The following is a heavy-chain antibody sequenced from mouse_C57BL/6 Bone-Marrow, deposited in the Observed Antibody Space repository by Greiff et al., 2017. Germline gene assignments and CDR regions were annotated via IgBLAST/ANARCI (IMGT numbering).Heavy chain of an antibody. CDR3: ARIVDFYWYFDV. J-gene: IGHJ1*03. V-gene: IGHV1-52*01. CDR2: IDPSDSET. CDR1: GYTFTSYW. Sequence: LQQPGAELVRPGSSVKLSCKASGYTFTSYWMHWVKQRPIQGLEWIGNIDPSDSETHYNQKFKDKATLTVDKSSSTAYMQLSSLTSEDSAVYYCARIVDFYWYFDVWGTGTTVTVSS.